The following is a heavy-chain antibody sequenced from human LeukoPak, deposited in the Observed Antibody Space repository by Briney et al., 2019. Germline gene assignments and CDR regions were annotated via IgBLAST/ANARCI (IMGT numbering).Heavy chain of an antibody. V-gene: IGHV4-59*01. CDR3: AKAGYWSGYYNPLYYMDV. Sequence: PSETLPLTCTVSGGSISSYYWSWIRQPPGKGLEWIGYIYYSGSTNYNPSLKSRVTISVDTSKNQFSLKLSSVTAADTAVYYCAKAGYWSGYYNPLYYMDVWGKGTTVIVSS. CDR1: GGSISSYY. CDR2: IYYSGST. J-gene: IGHJ6*04. D-gene: IGHD3-3*01.